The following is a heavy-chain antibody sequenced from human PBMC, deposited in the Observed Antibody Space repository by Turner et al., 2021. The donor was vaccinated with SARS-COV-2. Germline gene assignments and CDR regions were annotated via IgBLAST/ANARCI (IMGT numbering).Heavy chain of an antibody. D-gene: IGHD3-22*01. J-gene: IGHJ4*02. CDR3: ASVKGFESSAYGDY. Sequence: VQLVQPGAEEEKTGFSVKVSCKASGRTFTSYAISWVRQAPGHGLEWMGRISPICVTTNKGQYFQARVTITADESTNITYMRVGSMGADDAAVCCCASVKGFESSAYGDYWGQGTLVTVSS. CDR1: GRTFTSYA. V-gene: IGHV1-69*01. CDR2: ISPICVTT.